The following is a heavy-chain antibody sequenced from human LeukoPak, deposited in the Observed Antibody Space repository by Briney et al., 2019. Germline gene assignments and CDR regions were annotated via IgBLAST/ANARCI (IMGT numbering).Heavy chain of an antibody. CDR2: TWYDGSNK. Sequence: GRSLRLSCAASGFTFSSYGMHWVRQAPGKGLEWVAVTWYDGSNKYYADSVKGRFTISRDNSKNTLYLQMNSLRAEGTAVYYCARDPEEYSGWSHNPQYYFDYWGQGTLVTVSS. V-gene: IGHV3-33*01. CDR1: GFTFSSYG. CDR3: ARDPEEYSGWSHNPQYYFDY. D-gene: IGHD6-19*01. J-gene: IGHJ4*02.